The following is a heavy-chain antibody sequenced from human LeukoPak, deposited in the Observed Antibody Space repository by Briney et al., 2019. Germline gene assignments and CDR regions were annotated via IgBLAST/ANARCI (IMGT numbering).Heavy chain of an antibody. J-gene: IGHJ4*02. D-gene: IGHD5-18*01. CDR2: ISYDGSNK. Sequence: PGRSLRLSCAASGFTFSSYGMHWVRQAPGKGLEWVAVISYDGSNKYYADSVKGRFTISRDNSKNTLYLQMNSLRAEDTAVYYCAKVGTEEWIQLWSAFDYWGQGTLVTVSS. CDR1: GFTFSSYG. V-gene: IGHV3-30*18. CDR3: AKVGTEEWIQLWSAFDY.